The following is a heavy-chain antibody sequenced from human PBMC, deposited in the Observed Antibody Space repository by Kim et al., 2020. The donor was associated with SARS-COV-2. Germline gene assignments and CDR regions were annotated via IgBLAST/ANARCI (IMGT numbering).Heavy chain of an antibody. CDR3: ARRRFGANGVGIDP. Sequence: GESLQISCEGSGYTFNTYWIAWVRQMPGKGLECMGIIYPGDSDTRYSPSFQGQVTISADKSIKTAYLQWDSLKASDTAMYYCARRRFGANGVGIDPWGQGTLVTVSS. CDR2: IYPGDSDT. J-gene: IGHJ5*02. V-gene: IGHV5-51*01. CDR1: GYTFNTYW. D-gene: IGHD7-27*01.